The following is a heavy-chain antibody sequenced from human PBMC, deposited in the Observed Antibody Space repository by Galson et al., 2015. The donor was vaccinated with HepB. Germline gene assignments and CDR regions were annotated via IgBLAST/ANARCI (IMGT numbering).Heavy chain of an antibody. D-gene: IGHD2-15*01. CDR1: GFTFSSYS. CDR3: ARDNSYCSGGSCYMVYAFDI. V-gene: IGHV3-48*01. Sequence: LRLSCAASGFTFSSYSMNWVRQAPGKGLEWVLYISSSSSTIYYADSVKGRFTISRDNAKNSLYLQMNSLRAEDTAVYYCARDNSYCSGGSCYMVYAFDIWGQGTMVTVSS. J-gene: IGHJ3*02. CDR2: ISSSSSTI.